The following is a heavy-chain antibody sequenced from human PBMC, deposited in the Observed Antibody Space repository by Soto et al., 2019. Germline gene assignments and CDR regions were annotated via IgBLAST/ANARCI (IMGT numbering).Heavy chain of an antibody. V-gene: IGHV4-4*02. CDR3: ARYPAGNSGY. CDR1: GCSISSSNW. CDR2: IYHSGST. Sequence: QGQLQESGPGLVKPSGTLSLTCAVSGCSISSSNWWSWVRQPPGNGMEWIGEIYHSGSTNYNPSLQSRVTMSVDKSKTQFSLKLRSVTAADTAVYYCARYPAGNSGYWGQETLVTVSS. D-gene: IGHD6-13*01. J-gene: IGHJ4*02.